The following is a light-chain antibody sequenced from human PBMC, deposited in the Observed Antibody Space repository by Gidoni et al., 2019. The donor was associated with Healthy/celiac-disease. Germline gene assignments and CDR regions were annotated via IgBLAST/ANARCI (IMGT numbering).Light chain of an antibody. Sequence: QSALTQPAAVSGSPGQSITISCTGTSSYVGGYNYVSWYQQHPGKAPKLMIYDVSNRPSWVSNRFSGSKSGNTASLTISGLQAEDEADYYCSSYTSSSTLVFGTGTKVTVL. CDR3: SSYTSSSTLV. V-gene: IGLV2-14*03. CDR1: SSYVGGYNY. J-gene: IGLJ1*01. CDR2: DVS.